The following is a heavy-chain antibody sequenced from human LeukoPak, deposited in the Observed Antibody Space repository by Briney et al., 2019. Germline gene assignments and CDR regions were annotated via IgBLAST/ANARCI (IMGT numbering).Heavy chain of an antibody. CDR2: IYSGGST. Sequence: AGGSLRLSCAASGLTASSNYMSWVRQAAGKWLEWVSFIYSGGSTYYADSVKGRFTISRDNSKNTLYLQMNSLRAEDTAVYYCARARNYDYVWGSYPPAGYYFDYWGQGTLVTVSS. CDR1: GLTASSNY. D-gene: IGHD3-16*01. J-gene: IGHJ4*02. V-gene: IGHV3-53*01. CDR3: ARARNYDYVWGSYPPAGYYFDY.